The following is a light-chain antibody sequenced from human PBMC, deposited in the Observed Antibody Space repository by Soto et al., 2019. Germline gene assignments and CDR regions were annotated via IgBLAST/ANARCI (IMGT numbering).Light chain of an antibody. J-gene: IGKJ1*01. V-gene: IGKV3-20*01. CDR2: GTS. CDR3: QQYGSSSWT. Sequence: EIVLTQSPGTLSLSPGERATLSCRASQNVSSSYLAWYQQKPGQAPRLLIYGTSSRATAIPDRFSGSGSGTDFTLTISRLEPEDFAVYYCQQYGSSSWTFGQGTKV. CDR1: QNVSSSY.